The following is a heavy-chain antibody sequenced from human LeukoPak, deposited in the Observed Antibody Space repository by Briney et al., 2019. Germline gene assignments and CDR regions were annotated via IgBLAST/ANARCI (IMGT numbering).Heavy chain of an antibody. D-gene: IGHD5-18*01. CDR2: INDRGIAT. CDR3: AKGLKTAVGPYKGYHYYMDV. J-gene: IGHJ6*03. Sequence: GGSLTLSCAASGFTFSNYAMSWVRQAPGKGLEWVSTINDRGIATYYADSVKGRFTISRGNSKNTLSLQVSSLRAEDTAIYYCAKGLKTAVGPYKGYHYYMDVWGKGTTVTASS. V-gene: IGHV3-23*01. CDR1: GFTFSNYA.